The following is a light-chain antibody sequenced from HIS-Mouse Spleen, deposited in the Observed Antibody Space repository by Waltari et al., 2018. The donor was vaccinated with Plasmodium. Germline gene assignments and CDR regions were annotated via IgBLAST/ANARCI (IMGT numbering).Light chain of an antibody. V-gene: IGLV3-1*01. CDR3: QAWDSSTVV. J-gene: IGLJ2*01. Sequence: SYELTQPPSVSVSPGPTASIPCSGDNLGDKYACWYQQKPGHSPVLVIYQDSKRPSGIPERFSGSNSGNTATLTISGTQAMDEADYYCQAWDSSTVVFGGGTKLTVL. CDR2: QDS. CDR1: NLGDKY.